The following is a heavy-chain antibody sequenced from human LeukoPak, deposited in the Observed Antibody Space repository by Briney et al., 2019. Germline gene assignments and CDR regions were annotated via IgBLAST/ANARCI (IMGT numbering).Heavy chain of an antibody. CDR1: GFTFSSYA. CDR3: AKDGPLLTGSYSRGYFDY. V-gene: IGHV3-23*01. Sequence: SGGSLRLSCAASGFTFSSYAMSWVRQAPGKGLEWVSAISGSGGSTYYADSVKGRFTISRDNSKNTLYPQMNSLRAEDTAVYYCAKDGPLLTGSYSRGYFDYWGQGTLVTVSS. D-gene: IGHD1-26*01. CDR2: ISGSGGST. J-gene: IGHJ4*02.